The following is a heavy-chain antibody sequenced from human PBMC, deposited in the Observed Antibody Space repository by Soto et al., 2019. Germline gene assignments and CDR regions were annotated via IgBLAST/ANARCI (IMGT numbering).Heavy chain of an antibody. Sequence: SETLSLTCTVSGGSISSYYWSWIRQPPGKGLEWIGYIYYGGSTNYNPSLKSRVTISVDTSKNQFSLKLSSVTAADTAVYYCARELFGRSVWFDPWGQGTLVTVSS. CDR1: GGSISSYY. D-gene: IGHD3-10*01. CDR3: ARELFGRSVWFDP. J-gene: IGHJ5*02. V-gene: IGHV4-59*01. CDR2: IYYGGST.